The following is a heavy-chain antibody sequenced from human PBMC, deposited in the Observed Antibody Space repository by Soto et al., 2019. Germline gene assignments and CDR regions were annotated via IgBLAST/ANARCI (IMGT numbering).Heavy chain of an antibody. V-gene: IGHV1-69*01. J-gene: IGHJ6*02. D-gene: IGHD6-6*01. CDR1: GGTFSSYA. CDR3: ARGRAGGQLRYYYGMDV. CDR2: IIPIFGTA. Sequence: QVQLVQSGAEVKKPGSSVKVSCKASGGTFSSYAISWVRQAPGQGLEWMGGIIPIFGTANYAQKFQGRVTITADESTSTAYMELSSLRSEYTAVYYCARGRAGGQLRYYYGMDVWGQGTTVTVSS.